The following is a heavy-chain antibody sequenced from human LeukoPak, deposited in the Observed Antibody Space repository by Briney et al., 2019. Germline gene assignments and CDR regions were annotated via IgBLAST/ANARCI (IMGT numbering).Heavy chain of an antibody. D-gene: IGHD5-12*01. CDR3: AREMATIRYFDY. CDR2: IYSGGST. J-gene: IGHJ4*02. V-gene: IGHV3-53*01. CDR1: GFTVSSNY. Sequence: PGGSLRLSCAASGFTVSSNYMSWVRQAPGKGLEWVSVIYSGGSTYYADSVKGRFTISRDNSKNTLYLQMNSLRAEDTAVYYCAREMATIRYFDYWGQGTLVTVSS.